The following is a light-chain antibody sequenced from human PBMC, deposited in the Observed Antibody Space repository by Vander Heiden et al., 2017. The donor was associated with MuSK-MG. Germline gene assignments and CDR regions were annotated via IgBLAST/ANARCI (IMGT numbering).Light chain of an antibody. J-gene: IGLJ2*01. CDR2: KDN. Sequence: SFELTQPPSVSVSPGQTATITCSGDLLSKQYAYWYQLKAGQAPKLMIYKDNERPSGVPERFSGSSSGTTVTLTISGVQAEDAAVYFCQSADSGVTYIVFGGGTKLTVL. CDR1: LLSKQY. CDR3: QSADSGVTYIV. V-gene: IGLV3-25*03.